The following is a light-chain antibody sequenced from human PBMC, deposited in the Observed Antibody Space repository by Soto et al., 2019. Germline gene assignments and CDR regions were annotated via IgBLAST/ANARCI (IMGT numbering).Light chain of an antibody. CDR3: SSYAGSNNHYV. CDR1: SSDVGAYNY. Sequence: VLTQPPSASGSPGQSVTISCTGTSSDVGAYNYVSWYQQLPGKAPKLIIYEVSKRPSGVPDRFSGPKSGNTASLTVSGLQAEDEADYHCSSYAGSNNHYVFGTGTKVTVL. V-gene: IGLV2-8*01. CDR2: EVS. J-gene: IGLJ1*01.